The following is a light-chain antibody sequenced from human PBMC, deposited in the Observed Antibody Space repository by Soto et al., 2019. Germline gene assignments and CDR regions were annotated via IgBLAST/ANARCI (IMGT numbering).Light chain of an antibody. CDR2: DVT. Sequence: QSALTQPASVSGSPGQSITISCTGTSNDIGAYNYVSWYQQHPGKAPKLLIYDVTNRPSGVSDRFSGSKSGRTASLTISGLQPDDEADYYCTSYTSIIAVVFGGVTKLTVL. J-gene: IGLJ2*01. CDR1: SNDIGAYNY. V-gene: IGLV2-14*03. CDR3: TSYTSIIAVV.